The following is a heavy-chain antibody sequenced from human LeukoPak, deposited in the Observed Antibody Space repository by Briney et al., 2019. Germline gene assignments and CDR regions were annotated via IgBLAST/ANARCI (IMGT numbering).Heavy chain of an antibody. D-gene: IGHD1-26*01. CDR1: GGSISSGDYY. V-gene: IGHV4-30-4*01. CDR3: ARVAGATHFDY. CDR2: IYSSGST. J-gene: IGHJ4*02. Sequence: SQTLSLTCTVSGGSISSGDYYWSWIRQPPGKGLEWIGYIYSSGSTYYNPSLKSRVTISVDTSKNQFSLKLSSVTAADTAVYYCARVAGATHFDYWGQGTLVTVSS.